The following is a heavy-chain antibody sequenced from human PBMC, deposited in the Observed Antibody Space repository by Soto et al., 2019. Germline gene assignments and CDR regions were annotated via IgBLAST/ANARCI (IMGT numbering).Heavy chain of an antibody. CDR1: GYTFTRYG. CDR3: AKNGQPPYYYYGLDV. J-gene: IGHJ6*02. Sequence: ASVKVSCTASGYTFTRYGISCVRQAPGQGLEWMGWISGYNGDTNYAQKFQDRVSMTIDTSTGTAYMELRSLTSDDTAIYYCAKNGQPPYYYYGLDVWGQGTKVTVSS. D-gene: IGHD2-8*01. V-gene: IGHV1-18*01. CDR2: ISGYNGDT.